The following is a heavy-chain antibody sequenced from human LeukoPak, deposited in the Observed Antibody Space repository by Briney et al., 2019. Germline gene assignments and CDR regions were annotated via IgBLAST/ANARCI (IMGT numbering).Heavy chain of an antibody. D-gene: IGHD3-10*01. J-gene: IGHJ5*02. CDR1: GGSFSGYY. V-gene: IGHV4-34*01. Sequence: SETLSLTCAVYGGSFSGYYWSWTRHPPGKGLEWIGEINHSGSTNYNPSLKSRVTISVDTSKNQFSLKLSSVTAADTAVYYCASTYGSGSQNWFDPRGQGTLVTVSS. CDR2: INHSGST. CDR3: ASTYGSGSQNWFDP.